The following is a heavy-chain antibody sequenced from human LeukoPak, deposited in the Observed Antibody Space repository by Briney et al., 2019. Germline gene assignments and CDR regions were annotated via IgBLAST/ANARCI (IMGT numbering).Heavy chain of an antibody. CDR3: ASGLYDTAMVEDY. CDR2: ISYDGSNK. J-gene: IGHJ4*02. Sequence: GGSLRLSCAASGFTFSSYAMHWVRQAPGKGLEWVAVISYDGSNKYYADSVKGRFTISRDNSKNTLYLQMNSLRAEDTAVYYCASGLYDTAMVEDYWGQGTLVTVSS. D-gene: IGHD5-18*01. V-gene: IGHV3-30-3*01. CDR1: GFTFSSYA.